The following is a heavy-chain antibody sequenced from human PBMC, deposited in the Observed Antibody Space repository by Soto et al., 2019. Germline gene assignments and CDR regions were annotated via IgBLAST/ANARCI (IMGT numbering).Heavy chain of an antibody. Sequence: HPGGSLRLSCAASRFTLSSYAMTWVRQAPGKGLEWVSGISGSGGSTTYADSVKGRFTISRDNSKNTLYLQMNSLRAEDTAVYYFAKALGLELQGNFYFDYWGQGTLVTVSS. CDR2: ISGSGGST. CDR3: AKALGLELQGNFYFDY. CDR1: RFTLSSYA. D-gene: IGHD1-7*01. J-gene: IGHJ4*02. V-gene: IGHV3-23*01.